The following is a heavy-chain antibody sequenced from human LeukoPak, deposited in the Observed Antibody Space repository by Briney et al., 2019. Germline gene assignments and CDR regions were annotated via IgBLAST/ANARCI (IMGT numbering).Heavy chain of an antibody. CDR1: GFTFSAYS. Sequence: SGESLRLSCAASGFTFSAYSMNWVRQAPGKGLEWVSYINYHSQPTYYADSVKGRFTISRDNAKSSLYLQLNDLRAEDTAVYYCAKEPSSEGYWGQGTLVTVSS. CDR3: AKEPSSEGY. J-gene: IGHJ4*02. D-gene: IGHD3-22*01. CDR2: INYHSQPT. V-gene: IGHV3-48*01.